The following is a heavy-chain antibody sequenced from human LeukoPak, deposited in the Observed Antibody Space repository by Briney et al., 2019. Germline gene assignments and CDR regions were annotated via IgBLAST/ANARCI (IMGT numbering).Heavy chain of an antibody. CDR2: ISSSSSTI. J-gene: IGHJ4*02. D-gene: IGHD3-3*01. V-gene: IGHV3-48*04. CDR1: GFTFSSYS. CDR3: ARMGYYDFWSGYYGVFLDY. Sequence: GGSLRLSCAASGFTFSSYSMNWVRQAPGKGLEWVSYISSSSSTIYYADSVKGRFTISRDNAKNSLYLQMNSLRAEDTAVYYCARMGYYDFWSGYYGVFLDYWGQGTLVTVSS.